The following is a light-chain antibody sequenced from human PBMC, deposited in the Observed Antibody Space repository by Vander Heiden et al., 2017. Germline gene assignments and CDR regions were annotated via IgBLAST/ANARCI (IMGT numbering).Light chain of an antibody. Sequence: DIVMTQSPDSLAWSLGERATINCKSSQSVLYSSNNKNYLAWYQQKPGQPPKLLIYWASTRESGVPDRFSGSGSGTDFTLTISSLQAEDVAVYYCQQDDSTPFTFGHGTKVDIK. CDR3: QQDDSTPFT. CDR1: QSVLYSSNNKNY. CDR2: WAS. J-gene: IGKJ3*01. V-gene: IGKV4-1*01.